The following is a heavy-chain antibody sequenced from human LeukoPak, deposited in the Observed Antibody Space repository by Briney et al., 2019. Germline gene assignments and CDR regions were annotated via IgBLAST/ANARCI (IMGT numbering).Heavy chain of an antibody. J-gene: IGHJ2*01. D-gene: IGHD2-21*02. V-gene: IGHV3-21*01. CDR2: ISSSSSYI. CDR3: ASYGYCGGDCSRRYFDL. Sequence: GGSLRLSCAASGFTFSSYSMNWVRQAPGKGLEWVSSISSSSSYIYYADSVKGRFTISRDNAKNSLYLQMNSLRAEDTAVYYCASYGYCGGDCSRRYFDLWGRGTLVTVSS. CDR1: GFTFSSYS.